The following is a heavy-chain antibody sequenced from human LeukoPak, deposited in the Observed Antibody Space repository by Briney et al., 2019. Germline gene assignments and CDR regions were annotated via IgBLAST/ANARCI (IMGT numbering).Heavy chain of an antibody. Sequence: SETLSLTCAVYGGSFSGYYWSWIRQPPGKGLEWIGEINHSGSTDYNPSLKSRVTMSVDTSKNQFSLKLSSVTAADTAVYFCARGPYSYDSSGAFDIWGQGTMVTVSS. V-gene: IGHV4-34*01. CDR2: INHSGST. J-gene: IGHJ3*02. CDR3: ARGPYSYDSSGAFDI. CDR1: GGSFSGYY. D-gene: IGHD3-22*01.